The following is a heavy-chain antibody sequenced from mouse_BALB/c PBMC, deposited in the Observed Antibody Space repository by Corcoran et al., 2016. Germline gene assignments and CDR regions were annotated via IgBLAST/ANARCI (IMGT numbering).Heavy chain of an antibody. CDR3: ARFDGYYVRYFDY. Sequence: QIQLVQTGPELKKPGETVKISCKASGYTFTNYGMNWVKQAPGKGLKWMGWINTYTGEPTYADDFKGRFAFSFETSASTAYLQINNLKNEDMATYFCARFDGYYVRYFDYWGQGTTLTVSS. CDR1: GYTFTNYG. J-gene: IGHJ2*01. CDR2: INTYTGEP. D-gene: IGHD2-3*01. V-gene: IGHV9-1*02.